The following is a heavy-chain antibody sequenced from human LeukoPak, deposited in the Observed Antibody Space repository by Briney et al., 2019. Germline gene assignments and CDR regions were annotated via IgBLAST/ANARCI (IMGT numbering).Heavy chain of an antibody. CDR2: VKYRGST. V-gene: IGHV4-38-2*02. Sequence: SETLSLTCTVSGYSLSSGHYWGWIRQPPGKGLEGIGRVKYRGSTYYNPSLKSRVTISVDTSKNQSYLKLSSVTAADTAVYYCARDLVLLRYFDWLPRNYIDVWGKGTTVTVSS. CDR3: ARDLVLLRYFDWLPRNYIDV. J-gene: IGHJ6*03. D-gene: IGHD3-9*01. CDR1: GYSLSSGHY.